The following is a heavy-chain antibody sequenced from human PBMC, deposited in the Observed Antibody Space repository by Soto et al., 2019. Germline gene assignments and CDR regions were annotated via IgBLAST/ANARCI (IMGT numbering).Heavy chain of an antibody. CDR1: GFTFSSYW. CDR2: IKQDGSEK. D-gene: IGHD3-3*01. Sequence: EVQLVESGGGLVQPGGSLRLSCAASGFTFSSYWMSWVRQAPGKGLEWVANIKQDGSEKYYVDSVKGRFTISRDNAKNSLYLQMNSLRAEDTAVYYCARVPLEYYDFWSGYYNWFDPWGQGTLVTVSS. J-gene: IGHJ5*02. V-gene: IGHV3-7*03. CDR3: ARVPLEYYDFWSGYYNWFDP.